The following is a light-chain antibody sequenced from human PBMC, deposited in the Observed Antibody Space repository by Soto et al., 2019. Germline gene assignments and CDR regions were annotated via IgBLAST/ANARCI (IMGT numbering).Light chain of an antibody. Sequence: EIVLTQSPATLSLSPGERATLSCRASQSVSSYLAWYQQKLGQAPRLLIYDASNRATGIPARFSGSGSGTDFTLTISRLEPEDFAVYYCQQYGSSPPDTFGQGTRLEIK. CDR2: DAS. CDR3: QQYGSSPPDT. V-gene: IGKV3-20*01. J-gene: IGKJ5*01. CDR1: QSVSSY.